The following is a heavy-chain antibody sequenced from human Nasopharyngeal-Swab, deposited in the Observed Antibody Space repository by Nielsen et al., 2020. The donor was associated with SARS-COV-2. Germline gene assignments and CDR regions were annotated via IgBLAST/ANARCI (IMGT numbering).Heavy chain of an antibody. CDR2: ISSSASTI. CDR3: ARARGIQLWDGPVVDY. D-gene: IGHD5-18*01. Sequence: GGSLRLSCAASGFTFSDYYMSWIRQAPGKGLEWVSYISSSASTIYYADSVKGRFTISRDNAKNSLYLQMNSPRAEDTAVYYCARARGIQLWDGPVVDYWGQGTLVTVSS. J-gene: IGHJ4*02. CDR1: GFTFSDYY. V-gene: IGHV3-11*01.